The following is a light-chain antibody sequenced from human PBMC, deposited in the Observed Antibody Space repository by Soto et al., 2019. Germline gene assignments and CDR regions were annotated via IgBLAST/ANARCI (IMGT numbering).Light chain of an antibody. J-gene: IGKJ5*01. CDR2: DAS. CDR3: QQYNSYSIT. V-gene: IGKV1-5*01. CDR1: QSISSW. Sequence: DIQMTQSPSTLSASVGDRVTITCRASQSISSWLAWYQQKPGKAPKLLIYDASSLESGDPSRFSGSGSGTDFTLTISSLQPDDFATYYCQQYNSYSITFGQGTRLEIK.